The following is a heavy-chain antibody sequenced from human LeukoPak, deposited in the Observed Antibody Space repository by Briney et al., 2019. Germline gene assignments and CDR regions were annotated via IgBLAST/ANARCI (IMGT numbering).Heavy chain of an antibody. J-gene: IGHJ4*02. CDR2: ISGSGGST. V-gene: IGHV3-23*01. CDR3: AKDRTWNAASYYFDD. Sequence: GGSLRLSCAASGFTFSNYAMSWVRQAPGKGLEWASAISGSGGSTYYADSVKGRFTISRDNSKNTLYLQMNSLRAEDTAVYYCAKDRTWNAASYYFDDWGQGTLVTVSS. D-gene: IGHD1-1*01. CDR1: GFTFSNYA.